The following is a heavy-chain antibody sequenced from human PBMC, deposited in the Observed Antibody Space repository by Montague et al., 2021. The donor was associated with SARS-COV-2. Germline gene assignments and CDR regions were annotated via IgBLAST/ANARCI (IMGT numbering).Heavy chain of an antibody. D-gene: IGHD3-10*01. CDR2: IYYSGST. CDR3: AKEGMVRGSYYYYGMDV. Sequence: SETLSLTCTVSGGSISSYYWSWIRQPPGKGLEWIGYIYYSGSTNYNPSLKSRVTISVDTSKNQFSLKLSSVTAADTAVYYCAKEGMVRGSYYYYGMDVWGQGTTVTVSS. CDR1: GGSISSYY. V-gene: IGHV4-59*01. J-gene: IGHJ6*02.